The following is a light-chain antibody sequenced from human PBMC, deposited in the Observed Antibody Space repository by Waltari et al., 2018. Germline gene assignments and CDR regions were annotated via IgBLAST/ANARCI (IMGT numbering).Light chain of an antibody. V-gene: IGKV1-5*01. J-gene: IGKJ2*01. CDR3: QQYNSYSYT. CDR2: DAS. CDR1: KSVSYR. Sequence: DIQMTQSPATLSASVGDRVTITCRASKSVSYRLAWYQQKPGKAPKLLIYDASSLESGVPSRFSGSGSGTEFTLTINSLQTDDFATYYCQQYNSYSYTFGQGTKLEI.